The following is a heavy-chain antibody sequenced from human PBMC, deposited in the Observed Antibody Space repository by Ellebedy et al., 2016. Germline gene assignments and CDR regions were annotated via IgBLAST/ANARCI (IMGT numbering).Heavy chain of an antibody. CDR1: GGSISSYY. CDR3: ASQLGVREGSGWFNP. J-gene: IGHJ5*02. CDR2: IYYSGST. Sequence: SETLSLTXTVSGGSISSYYWSWIRQPPGKGLEWIGYIYYSGSTNYNPSLKSRVTISVDTSKNQFSLKLSSVTAADTAVYYCASQLGVREGSGWFNPWGQGTLVTVSS. D-gene: IGHD3-10*01. V-gene: IGHV4-59*01.